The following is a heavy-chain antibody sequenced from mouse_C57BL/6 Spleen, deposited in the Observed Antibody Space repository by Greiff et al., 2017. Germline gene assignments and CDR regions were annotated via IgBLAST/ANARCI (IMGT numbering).Heavy chain of an antibody. CDR1: GFNITDYY. V-gene: IGHV14-2*01. CDR3: ARSGTTVPYWYFDV. J-gene: IGHJ1*03. CDR2: IDPEDGGT. D-gene: IGHD1-1*01. Sequence: EVQLQQSGAELVKPGASVKLSCTASGFNITDYYMHWVKQRPEQGLEWIGRIDPEDGGTKYAPKFQGKATITADTSSNTAYLQLSSLTSEDAAVYYCARSGTTVPYWYFDVWGTGTTVTVSS.